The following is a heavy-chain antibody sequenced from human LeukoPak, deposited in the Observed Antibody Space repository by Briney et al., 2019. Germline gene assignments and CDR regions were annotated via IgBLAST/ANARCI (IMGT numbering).Heavy chain of an antibody. CDR3: TRDPRHFDS. V-gene: IGHV3-7*01. D-gene: IGHD6-6*01. Sequence: PGGSLRLSCAASGFTFSTYWMSWVRQAPGKGLEWVANMNQDGGEKYYVDSVRGRFTISRDNAQNSLFLQMNSLRAEDTAVYYCTRDPRHFDSCGQGTLVTVSS. J-gene: IGHJ5*01. CDR2: MNQDGGEK. CDR1: GFTFSTYW.